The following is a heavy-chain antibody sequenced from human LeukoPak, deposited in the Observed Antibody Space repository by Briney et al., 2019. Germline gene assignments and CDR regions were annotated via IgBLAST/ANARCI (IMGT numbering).Heavy chain of an antibody. D-gene: IGHD3-16*02. V-gene: IGHV1-2*02. CDR3: ARGDYVWGSYLPTYYFDY. Sequence: GASVKVSCKASGYTFTGYYMHWVRQAPGQGLEWMGWINPNSGGTNYAQKFQGRVTMTRDTSISTAYMGLSRLRSDDTAVYYCARGDYVWGSYLPTYYFDYWGQGTLVTVSS. CDR2: INPNSGGT. CDR1: GYTFTGYY. J-gene: IGHJ4*02.